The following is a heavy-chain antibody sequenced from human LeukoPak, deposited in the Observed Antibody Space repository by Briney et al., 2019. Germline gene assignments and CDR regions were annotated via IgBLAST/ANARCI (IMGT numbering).Heavy chain of an antibody. CDR2: ISSNGGST. V-gene: IGHV3-64*01. J-gene: IGHJ4*02. D-gene: IGHD3-10*01. CDR3: ARAKNLWFGEKKPLDY. Sequence: PGGSLRLSCAASGFTFSSYAMHWVRQAPGKGLEYVSAISSNGGSTYYANSVKGRFTISRDNSKNTLYLQMGSLRAEDMAVYYCARAKNLWFGEKKPLDYWGQGTLVTVSS. CDR1: GFTFSSYA.